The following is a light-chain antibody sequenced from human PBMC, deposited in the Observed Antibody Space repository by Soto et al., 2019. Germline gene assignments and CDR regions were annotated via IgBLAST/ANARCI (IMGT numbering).Light chain of an antibody. V-gene: IGKV3-20*01. CDR1: QSVNDDN. J-gene: IGKJ1*01. Sequence: EIVLTQSPGTLSLSPGERATLSCRASQSVNDDNFAWVQQKLGQPPRRLIYDGSSRATGIQDRFSGSGSGTSFSLTISGLEPEDFAVYYCQQYGGSPTFGQGTRVEIK. CDR2: DGS. CDR3: QQYGGSPT.